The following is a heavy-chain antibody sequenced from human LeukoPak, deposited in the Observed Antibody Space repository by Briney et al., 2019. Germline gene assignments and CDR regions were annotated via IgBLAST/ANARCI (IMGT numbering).Heavy chain of an antibody. CDR1: GYTFTDYY. CDR3: ARDGGYDSGYYYYYYGMDV. CDR2: INPNRGGT. Sequence: SSVKVSCKASGYTFTDYYMHWVRQAPGQGLEWMGWINPNRGGTNYAQKFQGRVTMTRDTSNSPAYMELSRLRSDDTAVYYCARDGGYDSGYYYYYYGMDVWGQGTTVTVSS. D-gene: IGHD5-12*01. V-gene: IGHV1-2*02. J-gene: IGHJ6*02.